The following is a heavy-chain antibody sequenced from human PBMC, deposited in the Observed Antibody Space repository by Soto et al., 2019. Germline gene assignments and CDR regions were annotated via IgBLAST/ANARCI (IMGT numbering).Heavy chain of an antibody. J-gene: IGHJ4*02. CDR1: GGTFSSYA. Sequence: SVKVSCKASGGTFSSYAISWVRQAPGQGLEWMGGIIPIFGTANYAQKFQGRVTITADKSTSTAYMELSSLRSEDTAVYYCARENYYYDSSGYLGLDYWGQGTLVTVSS. V-gene: IGHV1-69*06. D-gene: IGHD3-22*01. CDR3: ARENYYYDSSGYLGLDY. CDR2: IIPIFGTA.